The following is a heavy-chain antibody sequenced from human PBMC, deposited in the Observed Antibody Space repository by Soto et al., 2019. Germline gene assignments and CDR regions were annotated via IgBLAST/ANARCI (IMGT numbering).Heavy chain of an antibody. CDR3: ARARIVVAGTIVDY. Sequence: LALTCAVSGYSISSGYYCGWIRQPPGKGLEWIGSIYHSGNTYYNPSLKSRVTISVDTSKNHFSLKLSSVTAADTAVYYCARARIVVAGTIVDYCGQRTLVTVSS. CDR2: IYHSGNT. CDR1: GYSISSGYY. D-gene: IGHD6-19*01. V-gene: IGHV4-38-2*01. J-gene: IGHJ4*02.